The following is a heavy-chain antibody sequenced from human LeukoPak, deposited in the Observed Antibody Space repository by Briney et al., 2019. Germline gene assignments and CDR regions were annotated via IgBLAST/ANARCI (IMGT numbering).Heavy chain of an antibody. V-gene: IGHV4-31*03. CDR3: ARAVMVRGVFGGWFDP. Sequence: SETLSLTCTVSGGSISSGGYYWSWIRQHPGKGLEWTGYIYYSGSTYYNPSLKSRVTISVDTSKNQFSLKLSSVTAADTAVYYCARAVMVRGVFGGWFDPGGQGTLVTVSS. D-gene: IGHD3-10*01. J-gene: IGHJ5*02. CDR1: GGSISSGGYY. CDR2: IYYSGST.